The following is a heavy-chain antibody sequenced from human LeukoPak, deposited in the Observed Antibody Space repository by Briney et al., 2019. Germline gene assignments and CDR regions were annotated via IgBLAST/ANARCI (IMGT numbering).Heavy chain of an antibody. J-gene: IGHJ4*02. CDR2: IIPIFGTA. CDR1: GGTFSSYA. V-gene: IGHV1-69*13. Sequence: GASVKVSCKASGGTFSSYAISWVRQAPGQGLEWMGGIIPIFGTANYAQKFQGRVTITADESTSTAYMELSSLRSEDTAVYYCVRVVGGGDCYHGCLENDYWGQGTLVTVSS. D-gene: IGHD2-21*02. CDR3: VRVVGGGDCYHGCLENDY.